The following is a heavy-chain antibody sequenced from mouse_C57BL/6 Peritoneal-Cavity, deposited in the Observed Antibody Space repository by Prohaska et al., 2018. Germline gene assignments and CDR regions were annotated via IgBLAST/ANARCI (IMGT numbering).Heavy chain of an antibody. Sequence: EVNLEESGGGLVQPGGSMKLSCVASGFTFSNYWMNWVRQSPEKGLEWVAQIRLKSDNFATHYAESVKGRFTISRDDSKSSAYLQMNNLRAEDTGIYYCTDLQMDFWGQGTTLTVSS. D-gene: IGHD6-1*01. CDR3: TDLQMDF. J-gene: IGHJ2*01. V-gene: IGHV6-3*01. CDR1: GFTFSNYW. CDR2: IRLKSDNFAT.